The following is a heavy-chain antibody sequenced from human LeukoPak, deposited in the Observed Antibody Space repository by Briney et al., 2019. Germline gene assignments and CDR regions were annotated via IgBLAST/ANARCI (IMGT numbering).Heavy chain of an antibody. CDR3: ARILGYSGYDLDY. Sequence: ASVKVSCKASGYTFTSYAMHWVRQAPGQRLEWMGWINAGNGNTKYSQKFQGRVTITRDTSASTAYMELSSLRSEDTAVYYCARILGYSGYDLDYWGQGTLVTVSS. V-gene: IGHV1-3*01. CDR2: INAGNGNT. D-gene: IGHD5-12*01. CDR1: GYTFTSYA. J-gene: IGHJ4*02.